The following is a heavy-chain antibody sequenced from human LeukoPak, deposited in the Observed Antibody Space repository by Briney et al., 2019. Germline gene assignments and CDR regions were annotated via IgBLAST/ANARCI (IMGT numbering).Heavy chain of an antibody. D-gene: IGHD3-10*01. J-gene: IGHJ4*02. V-gene: IGHV1-18*01. Sequence: ASVKVSCKVSGYTLTELSMHWVRQAPGQGLEWMGWISAYNGNTNYAQKLQGRVTMTTDTSTSTAYMKLRSLRSDDTAVYYCARDRRPMAHSDYWGQGTLVTVSS. CDR3: ARDRRPMAHSDY. CDR2: ISAYNGNT. CDR1: GYTLTELS.